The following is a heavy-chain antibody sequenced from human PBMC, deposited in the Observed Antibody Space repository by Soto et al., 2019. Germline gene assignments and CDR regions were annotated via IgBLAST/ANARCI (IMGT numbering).Heavy chain of an antibody. CDR2: ICYSGST. Sequence: QLQLQESGPGLVKPSETLSLTCTVSGDSISSSTYYWGWFRPPPGQGLEWIGSICYSGSTYYNPSLKCRVTISVATSTHPFSLQLSSVTAADTAVYYCARHGLGYCSGGSCRYFDSWGQGTLVTVSS. V-gene: IGHV4-39*01. CDR1: GDSISSSTYY. CDR3: ARHGLGYCSGGSCRYFDS. D-gene: IGHD2-15*01. J-gene: IGHJ4*02.